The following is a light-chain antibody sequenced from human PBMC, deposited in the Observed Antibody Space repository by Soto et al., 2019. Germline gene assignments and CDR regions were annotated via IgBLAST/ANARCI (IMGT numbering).Light chain of an antibody. CDR1: SSNIGSNT. V-gene: IGLV1-44*01. Sequence: SVLTQPPSASGTPGQRVTISCSGSSSNIGSNTVNWYQQLPGTAPKLLIYSNHQRPSGVPDRFSGSKSGTSASLAISGLQSEDEADYYCAAWDDSLNGVVFGGGTKLTVL. CDR2: SNH. J-gene: IGLJ2*01. CDR3: AAWDDSLNGVV.